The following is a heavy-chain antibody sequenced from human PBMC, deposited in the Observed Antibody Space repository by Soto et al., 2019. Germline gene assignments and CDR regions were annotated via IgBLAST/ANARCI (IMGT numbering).Heavy chain of an antibody. V-gene: IGHV3-30*03. CDR3: AICSSGWYPLDY. J-gene: IGHJ4*02. CDR1: GFTFSSYG. Sequence: QVQLVESGGGVVQPGRSLRLSCAASGFTFSSYGMHWVRQAPGKGLEWVAVISYDGSNKYYADSVKGRFTISRDNSKNTVYLQMNSLRAEDTAVYYCAICSSGWYPLDYWGQGTLGTVSS. CDR2: ISYDGSNK. D-gene: IGHD6-19*01.